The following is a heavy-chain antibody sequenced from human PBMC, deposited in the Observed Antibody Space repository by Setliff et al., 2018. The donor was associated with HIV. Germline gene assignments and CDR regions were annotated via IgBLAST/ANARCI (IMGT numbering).Heavy chain of an antibody. CDR2: IRYDGSNK. CDR3: ASFFGDYGY. Sequence: PGGSLRLSCAASGFTFSSYGMHWVRQAPGKGLEWVAFIRYDGSNKYYADSVKGRFTISRDNANNLLFLEMNNLRVEDTAVYYCASFFGDYGYWGHGTQVTVSS. CDR1: GFTFSSYG. J-gene: IGHJ4*01. D-gene: IGHD3-10*01. V-gene: IGHV3-30*02.